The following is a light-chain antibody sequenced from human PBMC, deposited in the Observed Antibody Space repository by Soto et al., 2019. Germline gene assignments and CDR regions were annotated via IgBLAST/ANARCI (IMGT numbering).Light chain of an antibody. CDR3: QQRSNWPPEFT. V-gene: IGKV3-11*01. CDR2: DAS. J-gene: IGKJ3*01. CDR1: QSVSSH. Sequence: EIVLTQSPATLSLSLGERATLSCRASQSVSSHLTWYQQKPGPAPRLLIYDASNRATGIPDRFSGSGSGTDFTLTISSLEPEDFAVYYCQQRSNWPPEFTFGPGTKVDIK.